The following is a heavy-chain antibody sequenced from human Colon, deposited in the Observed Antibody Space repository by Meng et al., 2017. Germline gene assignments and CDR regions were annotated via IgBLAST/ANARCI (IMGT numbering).Heavy chain of an antibody. V-gene: IGHV4-39*01. CDR3: ATNEGE. Sequence: QLQLQESGPGLVKPSETLSLTCTVSGGSVSSSSYSWGWIRQPPGKGLEWIGTIYYGESTYYNPSLQSRVAISVDTSKNQFSLKLSSVTAADTAVYYCATNEGEWGQGTLVTVSS. CDR2: IYYGEST. J-gene: IGHJ4*02. CDR1: GGSVSSSSYS.